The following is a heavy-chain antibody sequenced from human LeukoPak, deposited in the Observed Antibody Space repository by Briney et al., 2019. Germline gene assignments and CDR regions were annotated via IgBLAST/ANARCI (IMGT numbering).Heavy chain of an antibody. D-gene: IGHD5-24*01. V-gene: IGHV1-69*05. CDR2: IIPIFGTA. J-gene: IGHJ4*02. CDR3: ARSADGYNWGYFDY. CDR1: GGTFSSYA. Sequence: SVKVSCKASGGTFSSYAISWVRQAPGQGLEWMGGIIPIFGTANYAQKFQGRATITTDESTSTAYMELSSLRSEDTAVYYCARSADGYNWGYFDYWGQGTLVTVSS.